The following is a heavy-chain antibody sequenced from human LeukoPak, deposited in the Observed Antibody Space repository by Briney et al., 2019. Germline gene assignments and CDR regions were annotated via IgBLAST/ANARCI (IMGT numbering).Heavy chain of an antibody. D-gene: IGHD6-13*01. CDR1: GYTFTSYG. J-gene: IGHJ5*02. Sequence: VASVKVSCKASGYTFTSYGISWVRQAPGQGPEWMGWISAYNGNTNYTQKLQGRVTMTTDTSTSTAYMELRSLRSDDTAVYYCAGTASSWANTYNWFDPWGQGTLVTVSS. V-gene: IGHV1-18*01. CDR3: AGTASSWANTYNWFDP. CDR2: ISAYNGNT.